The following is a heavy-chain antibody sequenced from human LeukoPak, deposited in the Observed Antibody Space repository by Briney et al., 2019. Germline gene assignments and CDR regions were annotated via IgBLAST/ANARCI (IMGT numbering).Heavy chain of an antibody. CDR1: GFTFSSYG. CDR2: ISGSGGST. V-gene: IGHV3-23*01. Sequence: GGSLRLSCAASGFTFSSYGMSWVRQAPGKGLEWVSAISGSGGSTYYADSVKGRFTISGDNSKNTLYLQMNSLRAEDTAVYYCAKDGYYYGSGSYYDYWGQGTLVTVSS. CDR3: AKDGYYYGSGSYYDY. J-gene: IGHJ4*02. D-gene: IGHD3-10*01.